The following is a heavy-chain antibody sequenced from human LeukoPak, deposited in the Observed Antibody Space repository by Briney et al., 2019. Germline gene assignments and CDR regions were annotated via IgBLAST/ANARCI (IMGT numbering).Heavy chain of an antibody. V-gene: IGHV4-59*01. CDR2: IYYSGST. J-gene: IGHJ4*02. CDR3: ARSETGPGGPFDD. CDR1: GGSISSYY. Sequence: SETLSLTCTVSGGSISSYYWSWIRQPPGKGLEWIGYIYYSGSTNHNPSLKSRVTISVDTSKNQFSLKLSSVTAADTAVYYCARSETGPGGPFDDWGQGTLVTVSS. D-gene: IGHD1-1*01.